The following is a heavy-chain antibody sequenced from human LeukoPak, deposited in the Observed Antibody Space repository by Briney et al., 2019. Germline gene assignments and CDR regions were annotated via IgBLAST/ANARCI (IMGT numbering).Heavy chain of an antibody. D-gene: IGHD4-17*01. Sequence: GGSLRLSCAASGFTFSSYSMNWVRQAPGKGLEWVSSISSSSSYIYYADSVKGRFTISRDNAKNSLYLQMNSLRAEDTAVYYCARDGPTTVTTGPNWFDPWGQGTLVTASS. CDR2: ISSSSSYI. CDR3: ARDGPTTVTTGPNWFDP. CDR1: GFTFSSYS. J-gene: IGHJ5*02. V-gene: IGHV3-21*01.